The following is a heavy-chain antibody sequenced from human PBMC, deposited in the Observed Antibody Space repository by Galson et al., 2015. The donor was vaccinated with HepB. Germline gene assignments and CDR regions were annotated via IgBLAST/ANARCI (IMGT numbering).Heavy chain of an antibody. V-gene: IGHV1-18*01. D-gene: IGHD3-22*01. CDR2: ISTYNGNI. Sequence: SVKVSCKASGYTFASYGLSWVRQAPGQGLEWMGWISTYNGNINYAQNLQGRVTMTTDTSTSTAYMELRSLRSDDTAVYYCARVYRISMIVVAYAFDIWGQGTMVTVSS. J-gene: IGHJ3*02. CDR3: ARVYRISMIVVAYAFDI. CDR1: GYTFASYG.